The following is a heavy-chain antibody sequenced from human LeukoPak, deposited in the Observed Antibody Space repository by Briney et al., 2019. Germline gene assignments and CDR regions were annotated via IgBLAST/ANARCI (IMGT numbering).Heavy chain of an antibody. Sequence: SETLSLTCTVSGGSISSGDYYWSWIRQPPGKGLEWIGYIYYSGSTYYNPSLKSRVTISVDTSKNQFSLKLSSVTAADTAVYYCARGIAAAGTTSSYYFDYWGQGTLGTVSP. CDR2: IYYSGST. CDR3: ARGIAAAGTTSSYYFDY. V-gene: IGHV4-30-4*01. CDR1: GGSISSGDYY. D-gene: IGHD6-13*01. J-gene: IGHJ4*02.